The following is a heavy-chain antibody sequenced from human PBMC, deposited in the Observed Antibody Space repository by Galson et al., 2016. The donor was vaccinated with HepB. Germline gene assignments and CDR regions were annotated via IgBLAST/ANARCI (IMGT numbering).Heavy chain of an antibody. Sequence: SLRLSCVASGFTVSSNYMNWVRQAPGKGLEWVSVIYSGGSTYYADSVKGRFTISRDNSKNTLYLQMNSLRVEDTAIYYCARESYNRFDPWGQGTLVTVSS. CDR1: GFTVSSNY. CDR2: IYSGGST. CDR3: ARESYNRFDP. V-gene: IGHV3-53*01. J-gene: IGHJ5*02.